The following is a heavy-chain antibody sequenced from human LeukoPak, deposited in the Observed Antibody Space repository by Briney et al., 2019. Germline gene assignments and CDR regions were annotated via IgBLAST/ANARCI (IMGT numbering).Heavy chain of an antibody. D-gene: IGHD5-12*01. CDR1: GFTFSSYG. CDR2: IRYDGSNK. J-gene: IGHJ6*03. Sequence: GGSLRLSCAASGFTFSSYGMHWVRQAPGKGLEWVAFIRYDGSNKYYADSVKGRFTISRDNSKNTLYLQMNSLRAEDTAVYYCARDRGNSGYVYYYYYMDVWGKGTTVTVSS. V-gene: IGHV3-30*02. CDR3: ARDRGNSGYVYYYYYMDV.